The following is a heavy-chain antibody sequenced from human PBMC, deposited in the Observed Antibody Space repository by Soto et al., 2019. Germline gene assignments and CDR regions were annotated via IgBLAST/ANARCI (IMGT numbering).Heavy chain of an antibody. J-gene: IGHJ4*02. D-gene: IGHD3-10*01. Sequence: SETLSLTCTVSGGSISSGDYYWSWIRQHPGKGLEWIGYIYYSGSTNYNPSLKSRVTVSVDTSKNQFSLKLNSMTAADTAVYYCARHNYGSGSTYFAYWGQGTLVTVSS. CDR3: ARHNYGSGSTYFAY. CDR1: GGSISSGDYY. CDR2: IYYSGST. V-gene: IGHV4-61*08.